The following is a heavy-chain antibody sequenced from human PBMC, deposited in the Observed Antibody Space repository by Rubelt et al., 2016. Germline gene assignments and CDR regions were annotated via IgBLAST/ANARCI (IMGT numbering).Heavy chain of an antibody. J-gene: IGHJ6*02. CDR2: IYSSGST. D-gene: IGHD5-12*01. Sequence: GLEWIGYIYSSGSTNYNASLKSRVTISIDRSKNKFSLNLRSVTAADTTGYYCARDRTPSGYDSGMDVWGQGTTVTVSS. V-gene: IGHV4-59*01. CDR3: ARDRTPSGYDSGMDV.